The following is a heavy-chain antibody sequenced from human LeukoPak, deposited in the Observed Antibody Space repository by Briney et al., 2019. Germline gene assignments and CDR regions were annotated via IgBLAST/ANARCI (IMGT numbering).Heavy chain of an antibody. CDR2: ISAYNGVT. V-gene: IGHV1-18*01. Sequence: ASVKVSCKASGYTFISYGFSWVRQAPGQGLEWMGGISAYNGVTNYAQKFQGRVTMTTDTSTSTAYMELRSLRSDDTAVYYCAGGWGGSGSHDWFDPWGQGTLVTVSS. J-gene: IGHJ5*02. CDR3: AGGWGGSGSHDWFDP. CDR1: GYTFISYG. D-gene: IGHD3-10*01.